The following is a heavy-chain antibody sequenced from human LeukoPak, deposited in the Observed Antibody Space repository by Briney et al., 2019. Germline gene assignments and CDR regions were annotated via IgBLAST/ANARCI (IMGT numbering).Heavy chain of an antibody. CDR3: ARQTLVGATALDY. CDR2: INHSRRT. CDR1: SGSFCGYY. D-gene: IGHD1-26*01. Sequence: PSETLSLTCAVYSGSFCGYYWSWLRQPPGLGLEWIGEINHSRRTNYNQSLKGRVIISVDTSTNQFSLKLSSVTTTGTAVYYCARQTLVGATALDYWGQGTLVTVSS. V-gene: IGHV4-34*01. J-gene: IGHJ4*02.